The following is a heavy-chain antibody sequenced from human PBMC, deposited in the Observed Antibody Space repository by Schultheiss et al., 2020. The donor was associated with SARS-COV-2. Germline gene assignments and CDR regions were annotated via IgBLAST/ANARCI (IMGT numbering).Heavy chain of an antibody. Sequence: GGSLRLSCAASGFTFSTYAMSWVRQAPGEGLEWVSGITGGGRGTYYADSVKGRFTISRDNAMNTLYLQMNSLRAEDTAVYYCVRSDYYDRLGFDYWGQGTLVTVSS. CDR1: GFTFSTYA. J-gene: IGHJ4*02. CDR3: VRSDYYDRLGFDY. V-gene: IGHV3-23*01. D-gene: IGHD3-22*01. CDR2: ITGGGRGT.